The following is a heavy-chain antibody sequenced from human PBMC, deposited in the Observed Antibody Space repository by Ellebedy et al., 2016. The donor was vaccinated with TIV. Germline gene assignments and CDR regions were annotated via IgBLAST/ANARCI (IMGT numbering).Heavy chain of an antibody. D-gene: IGHD3-22*01. Sequence: SVKVSCKTSGYSFTAYFLHWVRQAPGQGLEWMGGIIAVFGTTNYAQKFQGRVTITADEPTSTVYMEVSSLRSEDTAVYYCARVSGYYHGYLQHWGQGTLVIVSS. CDR2: IIAVFGTT. CDR1: GYSFTAYF. J-gene: IGHJ1*01. V-gene: IGHV1-69*13. CDR3: ARVSGYYHGYLQH.